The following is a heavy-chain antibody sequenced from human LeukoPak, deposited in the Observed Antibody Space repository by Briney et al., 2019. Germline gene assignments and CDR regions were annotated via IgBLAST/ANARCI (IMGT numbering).Heavy chain of an antibody. Sequence: GGSLRLSCAASGFTVSSNYMSWVRQAPGKGLEWVSVNYSGGSTYYADSVKGRFTISRDNSKNTLYLQMNSLRAEDTAVYYCARDPNGDADAFDIWGQGTMVTVSS. CDR2: NYSGGST. V-gene: IGHV3-53*01. CDR3: ARDPNGDADAFDI. D-gene: IGHD4-17*01. J-gene: IGHJ3*02. CDR1: GFTVSSNY.